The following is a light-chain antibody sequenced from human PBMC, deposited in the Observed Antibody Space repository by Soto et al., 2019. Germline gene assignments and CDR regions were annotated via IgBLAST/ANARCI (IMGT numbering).Light chain of an antibody. Sequence: DIVMTQSPLSLSVTPGEPASISCRSSQSPMHSDGYNHLDWYLQKPGQSPQLLLFLGSYRASGVPVRFSGSGSGTDFTLKISRVEAEDVGLYYCMQCLQIPYTFGQGTKVDI. V-gene: IGKV2-28*01. CDR1: QSPMHSDGYNH. CDR3: MQCLQIPYT. CDR2: LGS. J-gene: IGKJ2*01.